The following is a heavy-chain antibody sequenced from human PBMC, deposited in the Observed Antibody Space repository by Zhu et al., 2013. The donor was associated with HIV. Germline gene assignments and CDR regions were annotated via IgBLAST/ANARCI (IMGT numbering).Heavy chain of an antibody. CDR3: ARGSRSNYDPGYYYYYGMDV. J-gene: IGHJ6*02. Sequence: QVQLVQSGAEVKKPGSSVKVSCKASGGTFSSYAISWVRQAPGQGLEWMGGIIPIFGTANYAQKFQGRVTITADKSTSTAYMELSSLRSEDTAVYYCARGSRSNYDPGYYYYYGMDVWGRRDHGHRLL. V-gene: IGHV1-69*06. CDR2: IIPIFGTA. CDR1: GGTFSSYA. D-gene: IGHD4-4*01.